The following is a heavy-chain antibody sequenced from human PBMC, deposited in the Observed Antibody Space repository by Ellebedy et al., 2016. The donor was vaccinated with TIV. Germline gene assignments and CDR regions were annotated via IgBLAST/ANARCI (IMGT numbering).Heavy chain of an antibody. V-gene: IGHV3-7*01. CDR3: ARALNQNYDRCGY. Sequence: GGSLRLSXGASGFTFSNDWMGWVRQAPGKGLEWVANIKEDGSQKYYVDSVKGRFTISRDNAKNSLYLQMSSLRAEDTAVYYCARALNQNYDRCGYWGQGNLVTVSS. CDR2: IKEDGSQK. CDR1: GFTFSNDW. D-gene: IGHD3-22*01. J-gene: IGHJ4*02.